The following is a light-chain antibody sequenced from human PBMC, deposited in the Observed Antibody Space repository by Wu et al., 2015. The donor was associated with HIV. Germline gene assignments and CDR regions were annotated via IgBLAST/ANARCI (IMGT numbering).Light chain of an antibody. Sequence: DIVLTQSPGTLSLSPGERAILSCRASQSVRNNYLAWFQQKPGQAPRLLIYGVSSRATGIPARFSGSGSGTDFTPTITRLGSEDFAVYYCQQYETSITFGQGTRLDI. CDR3: QQYETSIT. CDR1: QSVRNNY. CDR2: GVS. V-gene: IGKV3-20*01. J-gene: IGKJ5*01.